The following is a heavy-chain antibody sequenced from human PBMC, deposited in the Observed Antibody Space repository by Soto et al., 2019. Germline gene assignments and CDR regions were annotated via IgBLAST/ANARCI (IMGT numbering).Heavy chain of an antibody. CDR2: IIPIFGTA. CDR1: GGTFSSYA. D-gene: IGHD5-12*01. CDR3: XRDQDGYNYGGFDY. V-gene: IGHV1-69*01. J-gene: IGHJ4*02. Sequence: QVQLVQSGAEVKKPGSSVKVSCKASGGTFSSYAISWVRQAPGQGLEWMGGIIPIFGTANYAQKFQGRVTITADESTSTAYMELSSLRSEDTAVXXXXRDQDGYNYGGFDYWGQGTLVTVSS.